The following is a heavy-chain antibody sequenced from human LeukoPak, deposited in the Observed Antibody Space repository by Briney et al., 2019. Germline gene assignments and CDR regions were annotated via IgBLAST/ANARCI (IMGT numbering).Heavy chain of an antibody. CDR2: TNPNSGDT. Sequence: ASVKVSCKASGYTFTGYYMHWVRQAPGQGLEWMGWTNPNSGDTNYAQKFQGRVTMTRDTSISTAYMELSRLRSDDTAVYYCARDLKPNWGYYFDYWGQGTLVTVSS. J-gene: IGHJ4*02. D-gene: IGHD7-27*01. CDR3: ARDLKPNWGYYFDY. V-gene: IGHV1-2*02. CDR1: GYTFTGYY.